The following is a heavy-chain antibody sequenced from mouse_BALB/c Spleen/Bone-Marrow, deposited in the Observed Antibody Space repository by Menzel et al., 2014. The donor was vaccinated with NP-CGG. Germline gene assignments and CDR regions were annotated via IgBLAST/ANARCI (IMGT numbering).Heavy chain of an antibody. Sequence: QVQLQQSGAELVRPGTSVKVPCKASGYAFTNYWIEWIKQRPGQGLEWIGVINPGSGGLNYNEQFKGKATLTADKSSSTDYMQLSSLTSDDSAVYFCARELVRGMDYWGQGTSVTVPS. CDR1: GYAFTNYW. J-gene: IGHJ4*01. D-gene: IGHD1-1*01. CDR3: ARELVRGMDY. CDR2: INPGSGGL. V-gene: IGHV1-54*01.